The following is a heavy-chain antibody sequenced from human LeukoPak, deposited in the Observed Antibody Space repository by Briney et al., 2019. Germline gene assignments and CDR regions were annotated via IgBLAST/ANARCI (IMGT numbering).Heavy chain of an antibody. CDR1: GFTFSSYS. CDR2: TWYDGRNN. D-gene: IGHD2-21*01. CDR3: AREVAPLYFHYGMDV. Sequence: GGSLRLPCAVSGFTFSSYSMSWVRQAPGKGLEWVAVTWYDGRNNYYAASVKGRFTISRDGSKTTVYLLMNSLRAEDTAVYYCAREVAPLYFHYGMDVWGEGTTVTVSS. V-gene: IGHV3-33*08. J-gene: IGHJ6*01.